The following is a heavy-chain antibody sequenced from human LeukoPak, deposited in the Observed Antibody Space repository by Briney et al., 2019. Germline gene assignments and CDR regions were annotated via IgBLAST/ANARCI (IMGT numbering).Heavy chain of an antibody. J-gene: IGHJ4*02. CDR3: AKGVDTAIFLIDY. V-gene: IGHV3-30*18. CDR2: ISYDGSNK. CDR1: GFTLSSYG. D-gene: IGHD5-18*01. Sequence: QSGRSLRLSCAASGFTLSSYGMHWVRQAPGKGLEWVALISYDGSNKYYADSVKGRFTISRDNSKNTLYLQMNSLRAEDTAVYYCAKGVDTAIFLIDYWGQGTLVTVSS.